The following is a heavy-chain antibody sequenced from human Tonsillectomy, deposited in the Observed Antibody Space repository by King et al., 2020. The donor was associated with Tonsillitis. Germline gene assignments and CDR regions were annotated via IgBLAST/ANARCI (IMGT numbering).Heavy chain of an antibody. Sequence: QLVQSGGGLVQPGGSLRLSCAASGFTFSSYEMNWVRQAPGKGLEGVSYISSSGSTIYYADSVKGRFTISRDNAKNSLYLQMNSLRAEDTAVYYCARGSRTVAAAGLGVGYWGQGTLVTVSS. CDR1: GFTFSSYE. CDR3: ARGSRTVAAAGLGVGY. CDR2: ISSSGSTI. V-gene: IGHV3-48*03. D-gene: IGHD6-13*01. J-gene: IGHJ4*02.